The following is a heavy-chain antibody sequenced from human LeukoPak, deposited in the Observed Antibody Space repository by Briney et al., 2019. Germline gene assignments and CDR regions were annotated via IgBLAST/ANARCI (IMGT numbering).Heavy chain of an antibody. CDR2: ISDSGGST. D-gene: IGHD6-6*01. J-gene: IGHJ3*02. CDR3: ARAFALGI. V-gene: IGHV3-23*01. CDR1: GFTFSNHA. Sequence: GGSLRLSCAASGFTFSNHAMSWVRQAPGKGLEWVAVISDSGGSTYYADSVKGRFTISRDNSKNTLYLQMSSLRAEDTAVYYCARAFALGIWGQGTVVTVSS.